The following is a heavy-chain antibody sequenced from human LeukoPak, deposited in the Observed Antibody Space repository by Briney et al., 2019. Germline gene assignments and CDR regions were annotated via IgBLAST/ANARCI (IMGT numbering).Heavy chain of an antibody. CDR1: GYTFTSYG. J-gene: IGHJ4*02. CDR3: ARDSVDGSGTYYNDSPDY. V-gene: IGHV1-18*01. Sequence: ASVKVSCKASGYTFTSYGITWVRQAPGQGLEWMGWISAYNGNTDYAQNLRGRLIMTTDTSTSTAYMELRSLRSDDTAVYYCARDSVDGSGTYYNDSPDYWGQGTLVTVSS. CDR2: ISAYNGNT. D-gene: IGHD3-10*01.